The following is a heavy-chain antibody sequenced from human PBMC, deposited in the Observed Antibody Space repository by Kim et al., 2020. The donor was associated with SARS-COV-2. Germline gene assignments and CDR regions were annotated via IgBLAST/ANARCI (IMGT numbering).Heavy chain of an antibody. Sequence: AESVEGRFTISRDNAKNTVYLQMNSLRGDDTAVYYCARDYYAQAEYWGQGTLVTVSS. D-gene: IGHD3-10*01. J-gene: IGHJ4*02. V-gene: IGHV3-74*01. CDR3: ARDYYAQAEY.